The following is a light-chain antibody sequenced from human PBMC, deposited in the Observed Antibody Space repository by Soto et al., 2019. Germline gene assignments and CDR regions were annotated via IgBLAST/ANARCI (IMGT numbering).Light chain of an antibody. CDR1: ESISRH. V-gene: IGKV1-39*01. CDR2: AAS. Sequence: DIQMTQSPSSLSASVGDRVTITCRASESISRHLNWYQQKPATAPKLLIYAASSLQNGVPSRFSSSGSGTDFTLTISNLQPEDFATYYCQQRYSSLSITFGQGTRLEIK. J-gene: IGKJ5*01. CDR3: QQRYSSLSIT.